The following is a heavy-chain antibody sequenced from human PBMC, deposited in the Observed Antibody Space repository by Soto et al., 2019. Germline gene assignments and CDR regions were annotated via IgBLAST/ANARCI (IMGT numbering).Heavy chain of an antibody. CDR2: INAGNGNT. CDR3: ARGDYYDIHDY. CDR1: GYTFTGYA. J-gene: IGHJ4*02. V-gene: IGHV1-3*01. D-gene: IGHD3-22*01. Sequence: QVQLVQSGAEVKKPGASVKVSCKASGYTFTGYAIHWVRQAPGQRLEWMGWINAGNGNTKYSQKFQGRVTITRDTSASTVYMELSSLRSEDTAVYYCARGDYYDIHDYWGQGTLVTVSS.